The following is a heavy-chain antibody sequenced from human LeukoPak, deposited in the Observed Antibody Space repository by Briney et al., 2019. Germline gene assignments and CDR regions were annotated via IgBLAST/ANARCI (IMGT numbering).Heavy chain of an antibody. Sequence: SETLSLTCAVYGGPFSGYYWSWIRQPPGKGLEWIGEINHSGSTNYNPSLKSRVTISVDTSKNQFSLKLSSVTAADTAVYYCARGAHIVGGMDVWGQGTTVTVSS. D-gene: IGHD2-15*01. V-gene: IGHV4-34*01. CDR3: ARGAHIVGGMDV. CDR2: INHSGST. CDR1: GGPFSGYY. J-gene: IGHJ6*02.